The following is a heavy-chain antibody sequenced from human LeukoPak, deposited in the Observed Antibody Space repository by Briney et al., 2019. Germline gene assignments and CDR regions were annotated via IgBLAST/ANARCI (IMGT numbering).Heavy chain of an antibody. Sequence: GGTLRLSCAASGFTFSTYGMSWVRQAPGKGLEWAAAITGSGGSTFYADSVKGRFTISRDNVKNLLYLQMNSLRAEDTAVYYCARVQRGIAVALDYWGQGTLVTVSS. D-gene: IGHD6-19*01. CDR2: ITGSGGST. CDR1: GFTFSTYG. CDR3: ARVQRGIAVALDY. V-gene: IGHV3-23*01. J-gene: IGHJ4*02.